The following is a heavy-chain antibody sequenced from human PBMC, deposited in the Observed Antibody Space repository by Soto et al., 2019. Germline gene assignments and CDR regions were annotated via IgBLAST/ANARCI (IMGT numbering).Heavy chain of an antibody. CDR2: IDPSDSYT. J-gene: IGHJ6*02. CDR3: ARHEPTVVVPAAIGYYYYGMDV. D-gene: IGHD2-2*01. CDR1: GYSFTSYW. V-gene: IGHV5-10-1*01. Sequence: GESLKISCKGSGYSFTSYWISWVRQMPGKGLEWMGRIDPSDSYTNYSPSFQGHVTISADKSISTAYLQWSSLKASDTAMYYCARHEPTVVVPAAIGYYYYGMDVWGQGTTVTVSS.